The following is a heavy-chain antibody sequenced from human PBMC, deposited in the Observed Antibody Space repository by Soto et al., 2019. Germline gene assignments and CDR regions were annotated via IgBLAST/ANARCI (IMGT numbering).Heavy chain of an antibody. V-gene: IGHV3-21*01. CDR2: ISSSSSYI. D-gene: IGHD2-15*01. J-gene: IGHJ4*02. CDR1: GFTFSSYS. Sequence: EVQLVESGGGLVKPGGSLRLSRAASGFTFSSYSMNWVRQAPGKGLEWVSSISSSSSYIYYADSVKGRFTISRDNAKNSLYLQMNSLRAEDTAVYYCARVVGRSALDYWGQGTLVTVSS. CDR3: ARVVGRSALDY.